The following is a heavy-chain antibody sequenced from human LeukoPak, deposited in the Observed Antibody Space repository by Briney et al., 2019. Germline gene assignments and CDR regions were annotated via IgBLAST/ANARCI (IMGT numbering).Heavy chain of an antibody. V-gene: IGHV1-58*02. CDR1: GFTFASPS. CDR2: IVGDSTDT. J-gene: IGHJ4*02. D-gene: IGHD5-18*01. Sequence: EASVKVSCKASGFTFASPSIQWIRQARGQRLEWIGWIVGDSTDTYYAQRFQERVTIARDMSTSTAYLELSSLRSEDTAVYYCAADPDTTMAFDCWGQGTLVTVSS. CDR3: AADPDTTMAFDC.